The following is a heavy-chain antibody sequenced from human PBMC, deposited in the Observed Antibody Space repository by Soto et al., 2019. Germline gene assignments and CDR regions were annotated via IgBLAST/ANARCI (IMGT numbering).Heavy chain of an antibody. CDR3: ATDGSLTDTNYYYYGMDV. D-gene: IGHD2-15*01. V-gene: IGHV1-24*01. CDR2: FDPEDGET. CDR1: GYTLTELS. J-gene: IGHJ6*02. Sequence: ASVKVSCKVSGYTLTELSMHWVRQAPGKGLEWMGGFDPEDGETIYAQKFQGRVTMTEGTSTDTAYMELSSLRSEDTAVYYCATDGSLTDTNYYYYGMDVWGQGGTVTVSS.